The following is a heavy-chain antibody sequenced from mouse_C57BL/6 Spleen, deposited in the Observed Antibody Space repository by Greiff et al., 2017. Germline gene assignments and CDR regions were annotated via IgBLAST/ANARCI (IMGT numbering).Heavy chain of an antibody. CDR1: GYTFTSYW. V-gene: IGHV1-52*01. Sequence: QVQLQQPGAELVRPGSSVKLSCKASGYTFTSYWMHWVKQRPIQGLEWIGNIDPSDSETHYNQKFKGKATLTVDKSSSTAYMQLSSLTSEDSAVYCGARGYYYGSSLDYWGQGTTRTGSS. D-gene: IGHD1-1*01. J-gene: IGHJ2*01. CDR2: IDPSDSET. CDR3: ARGYYYGSSLDY.